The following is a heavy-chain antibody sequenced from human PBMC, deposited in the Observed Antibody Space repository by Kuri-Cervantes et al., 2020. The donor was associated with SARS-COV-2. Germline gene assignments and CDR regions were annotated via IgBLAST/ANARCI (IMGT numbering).Heavy chain of an antibody. CDR3: ARDHGIAAFDI. V-gene: IGHV1-46*01. D-gene: IGHD6-13*01. J-gene: IGHJ3*02. CDR1: GYTFTSYY. Sequence: ASVKVSCKASGYTFTSYYMHWVRQAPGQGLEWMGIINPSGGSTSYAQKFQGRVTMTTDTSTSTAYMELRSLRSDDTAVYYCARDHGIAAFDIWGQGTMVTVSS. CDR2: INPSGGST.